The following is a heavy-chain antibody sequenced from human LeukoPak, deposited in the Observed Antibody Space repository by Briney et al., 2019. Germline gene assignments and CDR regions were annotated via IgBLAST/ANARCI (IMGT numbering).Heavy chain of an antibody. CDR1: GFNFNTYT. D-gene: IGHD6-19*01. J-gene: IGHJ4*02. Sequence: GGSLRLSCAASGFNFNTYTMNWVRQAPGKGLEWVSSISSDSSYIYYADAVHGRFSVSRDNAKYSLYLQMNSLRAEDTAVYYCARDAVAGFDYWGQGTLVTVSS. CDR2: ISSDSSYI. V-gene: IGHV3-21*01. CDR3: ARDAVAGFDY.